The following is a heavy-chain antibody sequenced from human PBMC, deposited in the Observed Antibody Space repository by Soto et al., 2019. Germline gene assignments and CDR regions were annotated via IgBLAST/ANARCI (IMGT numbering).Heavy chain of an antibody. Sequence: SETLSLTCAVHGGSFSGYYWNWIRQPPGKGLEWIGEINHNGSTNYNPSLRSQVTISVDTSKNQLSLKMSSVTAADTAVYYCARHSRGRMALTGTEFDYWGQGTLVTVSS. CDR2: INHNGST. D-gene: IGHD1-1*01. CDR3: ARHSRGRMALTGTEFDY. CDR1: GGSFSGYY. V-gene: IGHV4-34*01. J-gene: IGHJ4*02.